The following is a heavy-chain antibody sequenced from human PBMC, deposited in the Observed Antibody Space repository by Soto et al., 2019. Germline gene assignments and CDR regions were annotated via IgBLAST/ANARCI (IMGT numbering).Heavy chain of an antibody. J-gene: IGHJ5*02. D-gene: IGHD2-15*01. Sequence: SHSCTVSGGYSRSRCYCWSWKRQPPGKGLEWIGYIYHSGSTYYNPSLKSRVTISVDRSKNQFSLKLSSVTAADTAVYYCARQGYCSGGSCYRYNWFDPWGQGTLVTVSS. CDR2: IYHSGST. CDR3: ARQGYCSGGSCYRYNWFDP. V-gene: IGHV4-30-2*01. CDR1: GGYSRSRCYC.